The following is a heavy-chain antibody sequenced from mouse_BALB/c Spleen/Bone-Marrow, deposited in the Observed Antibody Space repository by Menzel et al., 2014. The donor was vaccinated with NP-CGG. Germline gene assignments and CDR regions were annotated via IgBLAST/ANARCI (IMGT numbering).Heavy chain of an antibody. CDR1: GFSFSDYG. CDR2: ISNLAYSI. V-gene: IGHV5-15*02. CDR3: TRSNVPGAMDY. Sequence: EVKLMESGGGLAQPGGSRKLSCAASGFSFSDYGMAWVRQAPGKGPEWVGFISNLAYSIYYADTVTGRFTISRENAKNTLYLEMSNLRSEDTAMYYCTRSNVPGAMDYWGQGTSVTVSS. D-gene: IGHD4-1*01. J-gene: IGHJ4*01.